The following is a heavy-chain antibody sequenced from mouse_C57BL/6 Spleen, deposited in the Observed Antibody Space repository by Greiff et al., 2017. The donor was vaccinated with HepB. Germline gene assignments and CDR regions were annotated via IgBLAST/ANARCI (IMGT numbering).Heavy chain of an antibody. CDR1: GFNIKDDY. CDR2: IDPENGDT. Sequence: EVQRVESGAELVRPGASVKLSCTASGFNIKDDYMHWVKQRPEQGLEWIGWIDPENGDTEYASKFQGKATITADTSSNTAYLQLSSLTSEDTAVYYCTITTVVAYYAMDYWGQGTSVTVSS. V-gene: IGHV14-4*01. CDR3: TITTVVAYYAMDY. J-gene: IGHJ4*01. D-gene: IGHD1-1*01.